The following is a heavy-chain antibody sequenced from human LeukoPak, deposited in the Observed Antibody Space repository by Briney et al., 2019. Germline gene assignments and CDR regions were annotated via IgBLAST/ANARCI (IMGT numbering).Heavy chain of an antibody. CDR1: GFTFSSYW. CDR2: IKQDGGEI. Sequence: GGSLRLSCAASGFTFSSYWMSWVRQAPGKGPEWVANIKQDGGEIYYVDSVKGRFTISRDNAKNSLYLQMNSLRAEDTAVYYCARTGIVGATGYWGQGTLVTVSS. J-gene: IGHJ4*02. V-gene: IGHV3-7*01. D-gene: IGHD1-26*01. CDR3: ARTGIVGATGY.